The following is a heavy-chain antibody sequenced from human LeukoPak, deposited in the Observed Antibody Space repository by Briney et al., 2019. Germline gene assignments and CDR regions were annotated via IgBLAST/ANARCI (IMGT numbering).Heavy chain of an antibody. Sequence: ASVKVSCKASGYTFTSSDINWVRQATGQGLEWMGWMNPNSGNTGYARKFQGRVTMTRNTSISTAYMELSSLRSEDTAVYYCARSPKTRITIFGVVRYNWFDPWGQGTLVTVSS. D-gene: IGHD3-3*01. CDR2: MNPNSGNT. V-gene: IGHV1-8*01. CDR1: GYTFTSSD. CDR3: ARSPKTRITIFGVVRYNWFDP. J-gene: IGHJ5*02.